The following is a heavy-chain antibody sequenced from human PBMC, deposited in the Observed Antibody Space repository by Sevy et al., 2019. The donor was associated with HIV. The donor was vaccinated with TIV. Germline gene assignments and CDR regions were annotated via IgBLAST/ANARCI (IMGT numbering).Heavy chain of an antibody. CDR1: GFTFSSYW. V-gene: IGHV3-7*01. D-gene: IGHD6-13*01. CDR2: IKQDGSEK. CDR3: ARPEGEQLPRRRGAFDI. J-gene: IGHJ3*02. Sequence: GGCLRLSCAASGFTFSSYWMSWVRQAPGKGLEWVDNIKQDGSEKYYVDSVKGRFTISRDNAKNSLYLQMSSLRAEDTAVYYCARPEGEQLPRRRGAFDIWGQGTMVTVSS.